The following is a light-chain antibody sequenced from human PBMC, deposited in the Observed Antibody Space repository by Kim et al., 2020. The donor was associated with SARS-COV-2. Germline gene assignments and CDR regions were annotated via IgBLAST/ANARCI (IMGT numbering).Light chain of an antibody. J-gene: IGKJ2*01. CDR3: QQFHTASYT. Sequence: RATINSKSSQSVLYSSNNKNHLAWYQQKPGQPPKLLIYWASTRESGVPDRFTGSGSGTDFTLTISSLQAEDAAVYYCQQFHTASYTFGQGTKLEIK. CDR1: QSVLYSSNNKNH. CDR2: WAS. V-gene: IGKV4-1*01.